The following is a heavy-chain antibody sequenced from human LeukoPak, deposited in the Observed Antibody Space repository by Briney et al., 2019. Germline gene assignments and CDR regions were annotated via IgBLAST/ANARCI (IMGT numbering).Heavy chain of an antibody. CDR3: ARDRGDYGGPDY. V-gene: IGHV4-4*07. J-gene: IGHJ4*02. CDR1: GGSISSYY. D-gene: IGHD4-23*01. CDR2: TYTSGNT. Sequence: SETLSLTCTVSGGSISSYYWSWIRQPAGRGLEWIGRTYTSGNTNYNPSLKSRVTMSVDTSKNQFSLKLSSVTAADTAVYYCARDRGDYGGPDYWGQGTLVTVSS.